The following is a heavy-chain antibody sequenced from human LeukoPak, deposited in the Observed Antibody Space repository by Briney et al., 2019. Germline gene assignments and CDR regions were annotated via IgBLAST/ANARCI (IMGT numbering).Heavy chain of an antibody. V-gene: IGHV3-53*01. CDR3: ARISSSWSLYYFDY. D-gene: IGHD6-13*01. CDR1: GLTVSSNY. Sequence: GGSLRLSCAASGLTVSSNYMSRVRQAPGKGLEWVSVIYSGGYTFYADSVKGRFTISRDNSKNTLYLQMSSLRAEDTAVYYCARISSSWSLYYFDYWGQGTLVTVSS. CDR2: IYSGGYT. J-gene: IGHJ4*02.